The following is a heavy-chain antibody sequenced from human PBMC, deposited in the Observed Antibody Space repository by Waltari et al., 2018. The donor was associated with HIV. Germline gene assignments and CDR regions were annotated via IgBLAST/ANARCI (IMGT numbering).Heavy chain of an antibody. J-gene: IGHJ4*02. CDR1: GGSISSYH. Sequence: QVQLQESGPGLVKPSETLSLTCTVSGGSISSYHWSWIRQPPGKGLEWIGYIYYSGSTNYNPSLKSRVTISVDTSKNQFSLKLSSVTAADTAVYYCARGMGSWYSEWGQGTLVTVSS. CDR3: ARGMGSWYSE. D-gene: IGHD6-13*01. CDR2: IYYSGST. V-gene: IGHV4-59*01.